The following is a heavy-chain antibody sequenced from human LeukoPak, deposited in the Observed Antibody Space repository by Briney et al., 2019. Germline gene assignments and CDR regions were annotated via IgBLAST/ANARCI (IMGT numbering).Heavy chain of an antibody. V-gene: IGHV3-48*01. CDR3: AREPYSYGFDY. D-gene: IGHD5-18*01. CDR2: ISSSSSSI. J-gene: IGHJ4*02. CDR1: GFPFSSYS. Sequence: PGGSLRLSCAASGFPFSSYSMNWVRQAPGKGLEWVSYISSSSSSIYYADSVKGRFTISRDNAKNPLYLQMNSLRAEDTAVYYCAREPYSYGFDYWGQGTLVTVSS.